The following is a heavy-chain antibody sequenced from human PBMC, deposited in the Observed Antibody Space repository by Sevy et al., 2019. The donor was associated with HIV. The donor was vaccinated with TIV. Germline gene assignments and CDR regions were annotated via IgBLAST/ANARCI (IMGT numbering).Heavy chain of an antibody. CDR3: ATTKDYYESYGSPLDY. CDR1: GSTLSRLS. Sequence: ASVKVSCKVSGSTLSRLSMHWVRQVPGKGLEWMASFDPEDGETFYARKFQGRVTMTEDTSTDTAYMELSSLRSEDTAVYFCATTKDYYESYGSPLDYWGQEPWSPSPQ. J-gene: IGHJ4*01. V-gene: IGHV1-24*01. CDR2: FDPEDGET. D-gene: IGHD3-22*01.